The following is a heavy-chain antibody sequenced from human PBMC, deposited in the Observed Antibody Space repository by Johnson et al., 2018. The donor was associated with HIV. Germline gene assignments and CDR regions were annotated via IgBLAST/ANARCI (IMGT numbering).Heavy chain of an antibody. CDR2: VSYDGTNE. Sequence: QVQLVESGGGVVQPGRSLRLSCAASGFTFSSYDMHWVRQATGKGLEWVAFVSYDGTNEFYADSVKGRFTISRDNSKNTLYLQMNSLRDEDTAVYYCASPEAPYYDILTGYYAAFEIWGQGTMVTVSS. D-gene: IGHD3-9*01. CDR1: GFTFSSYD. J-gene: IGHJ3*02. V-gene: IGHV3-30*03. CDR3: ASPEAPYYDILTGYYAAFEI.